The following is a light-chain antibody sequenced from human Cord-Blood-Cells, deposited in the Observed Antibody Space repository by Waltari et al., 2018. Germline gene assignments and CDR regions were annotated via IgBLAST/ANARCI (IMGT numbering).Light chain of an antibody. Sequence: DIQMTQSPSTLSASVGDRVTITCRASQSISSWLAWYQQKPGKAPKLLIYDASSFESGAPSRFSGSGSGTEFTLTISSLHPDDFATYYCQQYNSYPITFGQGTRLEIK. CDR2: DAS. V-gene: IGKV1-5*01. CDR3: QQYNSYPIT. J-gene: IGKJ5*01. CDR1: QSISSW.